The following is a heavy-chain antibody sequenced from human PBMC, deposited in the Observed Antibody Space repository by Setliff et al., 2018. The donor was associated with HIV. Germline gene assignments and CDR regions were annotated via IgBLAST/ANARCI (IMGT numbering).Heavy chain of an antibody. J-gene: IGHJ3*02. Sequence: ASETLSLTFTVSGGSINIGSYYWGWIRQPPGKGLEWIGSMYYGGSTYYNPSLKSRVTISVDTSKNHFSLKLSSVTAADTAVYYCARHQVIPTVIGAFDIWGQGTVVTVSS. CDR3: ARHQVIPTVIGAFDI. CDR2: MYYGGST. CDR1: GGSINIGSYY. V-gene: IGHV4-39*01. D-gene: IGHD3-16*02.